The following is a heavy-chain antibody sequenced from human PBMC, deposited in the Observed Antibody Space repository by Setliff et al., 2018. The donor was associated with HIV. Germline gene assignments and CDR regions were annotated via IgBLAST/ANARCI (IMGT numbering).Heavy chain of an antibody. CDR2: ISYGSTYI. Sequence: GGSLRLSCVASGFTFSSYCMDWFRQAPGKGLEWVSSISYGSTYIYQSDSVRGRFTISRDDAKKSLYLQMNSLRAEDTAVYYCVGGSGWLPDYWGQGTLVTVSS. D-gene: IGHD3-3*01. CDR3: VGGSGWLPDY. CDR1: GFTFSSYC. J-gene: IGHJ4*02. V-gene: IGHV3-21*04.